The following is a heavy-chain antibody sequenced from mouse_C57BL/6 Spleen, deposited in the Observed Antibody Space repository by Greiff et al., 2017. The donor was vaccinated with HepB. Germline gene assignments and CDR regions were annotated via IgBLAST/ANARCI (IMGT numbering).Heavy chain of an antibody. D-gene: IGHD2-3*01. Sequence: QVQLQQSGAELVRPGTSVKVSCKASGYAFTNYLIEWVKQRPGQGLEWIGVINPGSGGTNYNEKFKGKATLTADKSSSTAYMQLSSLTSEDSAVYFCARVDGYYAMDDWGEGTSVTVSS. CDR1: GYAFTNYL. CDR2: INPGSGGT. CDR3: ARVDGYYAMDD. V-gene: IGHV1-54*01. J-gene: IGHJ4*01.